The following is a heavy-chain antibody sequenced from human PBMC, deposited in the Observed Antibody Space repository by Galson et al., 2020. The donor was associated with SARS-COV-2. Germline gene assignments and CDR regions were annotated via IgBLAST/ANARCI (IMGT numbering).Heavy chain of an antibody. V-gene: IGHV4-39*01. CDR3: ARHPRSRGWRGLGAFDI. Sequence: SETLSLTCTVSDGPISSSSYTWGAIRQPPGKGLEWIGSIYYTRTTYYNPSLKSRVTISVDTSKNQFSLKLSSVTAADTAVYYCARHPRSRGWRGLGAFDIWGQGTMVTVSS. J-gene: IGHJ3*02. CDR2: IYYTRTT. CDR1: DGPISSSSYT. D-gene: IGHD3-3*01.